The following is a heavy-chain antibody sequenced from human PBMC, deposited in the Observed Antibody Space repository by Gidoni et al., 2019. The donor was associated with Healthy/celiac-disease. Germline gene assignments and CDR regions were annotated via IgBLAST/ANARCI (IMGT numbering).Heavy chain of an antibody. CDR3: ARGKITIFHPSGFDI. V-gene: IGHV4-31*03. CDR1: GGSISSCGYY. J-gene: IGHJ3*02. CDR2: IDYSGTT. Sequence: QVQLQESGPGLVTPSQTLSLTCTVSGGSISSCGYYWSWIRQPPGKGLAWIGSIDYSGTTSYNPSPKSRFTISVDTSKNQFSLKLSSGTAADTAVYYCARGKITIFHPSGFDIWGQGTMVTVSS. D-gene: IGHD3-9*01.